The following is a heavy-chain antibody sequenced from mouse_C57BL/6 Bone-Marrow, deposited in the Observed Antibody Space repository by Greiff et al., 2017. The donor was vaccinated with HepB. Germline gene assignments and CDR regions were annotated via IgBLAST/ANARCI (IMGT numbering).Heavy chain of an antibody. Sequence: EVKVVESGGDLVKPGGSLKLSCAASGFTFSSYGMSWVRQTPDKRLEWVATISSGGSYTYYPDSVKGRFTISRDNAKNTLYLQMSSLKSEDTAMYYCARQGLRPFAYWGQGTLVTVSA. CDR2: ISSGGSYT. D-gene: IGHD1-2*01. J-gene: IGHJ3*01. CDR1: GFTFSSYG. V-gene: IGHV5-6*01. CDR3: ARQGLRPFAY.